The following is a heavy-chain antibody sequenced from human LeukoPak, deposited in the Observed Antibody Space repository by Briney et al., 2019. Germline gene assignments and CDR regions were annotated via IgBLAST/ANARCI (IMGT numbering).Heavy chain of an antibody. V-gene: IGHV1-69*05. CDR3: ARAHWSGYYTYYFDY. D-gene: IGHD3-3*01. J-gene: IGHJ4*02. CDR1: GGTFSSYA. Sequence: GASVKVSCKASGGTFSSYATSWVRQAPGQGLEWMGGIIPIFGTANYAQKFQGRVTITTDESTSTAYMELSSLRSEDTAVYYCARAHWSGYYTYYFDYWGQGTLVTVSS. CDR2: IIPIFGTA.